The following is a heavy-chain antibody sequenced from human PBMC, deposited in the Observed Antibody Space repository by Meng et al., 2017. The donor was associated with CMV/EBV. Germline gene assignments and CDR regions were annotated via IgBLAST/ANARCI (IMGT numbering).Heavy chain of an antibody. CDR3: ARAIREGVTHHQYYFDY. D-gene: IGHD4-23*01. Sequence: SVKVSCKASGGTFSSYAISWVRQAPGQGLEWMGGIIPILGIANYAQKFQGRVTITADKSTSTAYMKLSSLRSEDTAVYYCARAIREGVTHHQYYFDYWGQGTLVTVSS. V-gene: IGHV1-69*10. CDR2: IIPILGIA. J-gene: IGHJ4*02. CDR1: GGTFSSYA.